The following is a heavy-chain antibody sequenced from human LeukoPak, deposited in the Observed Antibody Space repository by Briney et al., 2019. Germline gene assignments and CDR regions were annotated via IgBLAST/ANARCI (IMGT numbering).Heavy chain of an antibody. CDR1: GGSFSGYY. Sequence: SETLSLTCAVYGGSFSGYYWSWIRQPPGQGLEWIGEINHSGSTNYNPSLKSRVTISVDTSKNQFSLKLSSVTAADTAVYYCATASWLVGFDYWGQGTLVAVSS. J-gene: IGHJ4*02. D-gene: IGHD6-19*01. V-gene: IGHV4-34*01. CDR2: INHSGST. CDR3: ATASWLVGFDY.